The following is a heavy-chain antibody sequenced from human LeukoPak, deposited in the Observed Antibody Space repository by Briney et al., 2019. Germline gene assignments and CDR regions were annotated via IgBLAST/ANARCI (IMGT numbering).Heavy chain of an antibody. V-gene: IGHV3-21*06. CDR2: TDTSGRYV. CDR3: ARGRSITLLRGVAMSDGFDI. CDR1: GFTFSNYG. J-gene: IGHJ3*02. Sequence: GGSLRLSCAASGFTFSNYGMNWVRQASGKGLEWVSFTDTSGRYVYYGDSVKGRFTISRDNAKNLLFLQMNGLRAEDTALYYCARGRSITLLRGVAMSDGFDIWGQGAMVAVPS. D-gene: IGHD3-10*01.